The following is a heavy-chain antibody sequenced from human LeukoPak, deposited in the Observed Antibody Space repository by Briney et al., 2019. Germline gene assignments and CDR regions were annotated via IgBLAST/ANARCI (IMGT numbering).Heavy chain of an antibody. D-gene: IGHD6-6*01. CDR1: GGSISSSSYY. V-gene: IGHV4-39*01. J-gene: IGHJ4*02. Sequence: PSETLSLTCTVSGGSISSSSYYWGWIRQPPGKGLEWIGSIYYSGSTYYNPSLKSRVTTSVDTSKNQFSLKLSSVTAADTAVYYCARHTSPWAPARPPDYWGQGTLVTVSS. CDR3: ARHTSPWAPARPPDY. CDR2: IYYSGST.